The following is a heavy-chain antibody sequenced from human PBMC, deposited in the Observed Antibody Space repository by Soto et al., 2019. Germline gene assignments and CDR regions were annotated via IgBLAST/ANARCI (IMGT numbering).Heavy chain of an antibody. Sequence: QVQLQESRPGLVKPSETLSLTCTVSGGSISRYYWSWIRQPPGKGLEWIGYMYYSGSTNYNPSLXXXXXXXXXXXXXXXXXXXXSVTAADTAVYYCAKSRYYFDYWGQGTLVTVSS. CDR1: GGSISRYY. CDR2: MYYSGST. V-gene: IGHV4-59*01. J-gene: IGHJ4*02. D-gene: IGHD3-10*01. CDR3: AKSRYYFDY.